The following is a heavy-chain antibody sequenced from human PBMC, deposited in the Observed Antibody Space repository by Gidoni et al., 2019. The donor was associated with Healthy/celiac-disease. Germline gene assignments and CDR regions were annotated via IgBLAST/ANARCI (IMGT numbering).Heavy chain of an antibody. V-gene: IGHV1-69*04. CDR3: ARDGGSGSYWIDY. Sequence: GLEWMGRIIPILGIANYAQKFQGRVTITADKSTSTAYMELSSLRSEDTAVYYCARDGGSGSYWIDYWGQGTLVTVSS. D-gene: IGHD3-10*01. CDR2: IIPILGIA. J-gene: IGHJ4*02.